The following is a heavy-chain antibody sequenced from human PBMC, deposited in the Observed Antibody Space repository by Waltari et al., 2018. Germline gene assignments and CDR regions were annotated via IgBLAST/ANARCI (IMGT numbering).Heavy chain of an antibody. Sequence: QVQLVESGGGVVQPGRSLRLSCAASGFTFSSYGMHWVRQAPGKGLEWVAVRWYDGSNKYYADSVKGRFTISRDNSKNTLYLQMNSLRAEDTAVYYCAKESWGGGAFDIWGQGTMVTVSS. D-gene: IGHD3-16*01. CDR3: AKESWGGGAFDI. CDR1: GFTFSSYG. J-gene: IGHJ3*02. CDR2: RWYDGSNK. V-gene: IGHV3-33*06.